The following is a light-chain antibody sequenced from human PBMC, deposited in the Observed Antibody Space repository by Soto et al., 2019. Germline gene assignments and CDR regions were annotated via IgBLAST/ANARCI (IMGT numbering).Light chain of an antibody. J-gene: IGKJ4*01. V-gene: IGKV1-39*01. Sequence: DIPMTQSPSSLSASVGDRVTITCRASQSISSYLNWYQQKPGKAPKLLIYAASSLQSGVPSRFSGSGSGTDFTLTISSLQPEDFAVYYCQQRSNWPPLTFGGGTKVEIK. CDR1: QSISSY. CDR2: AAS. CDR3: QQRSNWPPLT.